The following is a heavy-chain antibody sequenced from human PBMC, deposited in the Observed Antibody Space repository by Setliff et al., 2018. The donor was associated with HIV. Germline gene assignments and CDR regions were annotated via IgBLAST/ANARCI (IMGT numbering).Heavy chain of an antibody. CDR3: ARDRADDQYNGLDV. D-gene: IGHD3-10*01. CDR2: FDPEDDET. V-gene: IGHV1-24*01. Sequence: ASVKVSCKVSGYTLTELSIHWVRQAPGKGLEWMGGFDPEDDETIYAQKFQGRVTMTRDTSISTAYMEFNSLTSDDTAVYYCARDRADDQYNGLDVWGQGTMVTVSS. CDR1: GYTLTELS. J-gene: IGHJ3*01.